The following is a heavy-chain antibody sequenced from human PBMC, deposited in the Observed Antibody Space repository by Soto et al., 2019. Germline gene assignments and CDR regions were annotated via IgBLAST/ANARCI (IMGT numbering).Heavy chain of an antibody. CDR3: ARDRAYYSNYAFDY. Sequence: PSETLSLTCTVSGGSIISYYCSWIRQPPGKGLEWIGYIYYTGSTNYNPSLKSRLTISVDTSNNQFSLKLSSVTAADTAVYYCARDRAYYSNYAFDYWGQGTLVTVSS. CDR1: GGSIISYY. D-gene: IGHD4-4*01. J-gene: IGHJ4*02. CDR2: IYYTGST. V-gene: IGHV4-59*12.